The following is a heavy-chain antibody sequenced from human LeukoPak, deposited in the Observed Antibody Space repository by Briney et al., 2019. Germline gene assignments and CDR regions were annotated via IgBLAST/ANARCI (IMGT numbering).Heavy chain of an antibody. J-gene: IGHJ6*02. CDR3: AREWRDCSSTSCYTQWGRFYYGMDV. CDR1: GFTFSSYA. Sequence: PGGPLRLSCAASGFTFSSYAMHWVRQAPGKGLEWVAVISYDGSNKYYADSVKGRFTISRDNSKNTLYLQMNSLRAEDTAVYYCAREWRDCSSTSCYTQWGRFYYGMDVWGQGTTVTVSS. CDR2: ISYDGSNK. V-gene: IGHV3-30-3*01. D-gene: IGHD2-2*02.